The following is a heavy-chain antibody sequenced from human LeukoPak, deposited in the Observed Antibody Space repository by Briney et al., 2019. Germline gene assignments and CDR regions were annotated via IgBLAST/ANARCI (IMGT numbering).Heavy chain of an antibody. CDR2: VSSGFHA. CDR1: GLTLGSHD. CDR3: VREARGYHYTYFDY. V-gene: IGHV3-13*01. D-gene: IGHD5-18*01. Sequence: SGGSLRLSCTASGLTLGSHDMHWVRQIPGQGLEWVAAVSSGFHAFFADSVQGRFTVSREDARNSLYLQMNSLRAGDTAVYYCVREARGYHYTYFDYWGQGTLVTVSS. J-gene: IGHJ4*02.